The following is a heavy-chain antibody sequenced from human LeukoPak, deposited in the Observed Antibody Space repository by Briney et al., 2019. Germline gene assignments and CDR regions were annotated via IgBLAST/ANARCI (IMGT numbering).Heavy chain of an antibody. V-gene: IGHV3-48*01. Sequence: GGSLRLSCTVSGFPFIEYSMNWVRQVPGRGLEWISYIWIDSGNTKYADSVRGRFTLSADKAKNSLYLQMNSLRVEDTAVYYCARNNNYAFDSWGQGTLVSVAS. J-gene: IGHJ4*02. CDR2: IWIDSGNT. D-gene: IGHD1-1*01. CDR3: ARNNNYAFDS. CDR1: GFPFIEYS.